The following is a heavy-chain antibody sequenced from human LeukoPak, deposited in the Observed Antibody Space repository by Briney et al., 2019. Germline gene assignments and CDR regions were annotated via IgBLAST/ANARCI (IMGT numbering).Heavy chain of an antibody. CDR2: IIPIFGTA. Sequence: SVKVSCKASGGTFSSYAISWVRQAPGKGLEWMGGIIPIFGTANYAQKFQGRVTITADESTSTAYMELSSLRSEDTAVYYCASVSIAARPGAIDYWGQGTLVTVSS. J-gene: IGHJ4*02. D-gene: IGHD6-6*01. CDR1: GGTFSSYA. V-gene: IGHV1-69*13. CDR3: ASVSIAARPGAIDY.